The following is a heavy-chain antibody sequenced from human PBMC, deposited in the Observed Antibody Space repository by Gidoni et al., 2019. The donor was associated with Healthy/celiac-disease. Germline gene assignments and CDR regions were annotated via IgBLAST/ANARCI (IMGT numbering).Heavy chain of an antibody. V-gene: IGHV1-69*01. CDR1: GGPFSSYA. Sequence: QVQLVQSGAEVKKPGSSVKASCKASGGPFSSYAISWVRQAPGQGREWMGGIIPIFGTANYAQKVQGRVTITADESTSTAYMELSSLRSEDTAVYYCAREDYPQTQGGGFDYWGQGTLVTVSS. CDR2: IIPIFGTA. CDR3: AREDYPQTQGGGFDY. D-gene: IGHD3-16*01. J-gene: IGHJ4*02.